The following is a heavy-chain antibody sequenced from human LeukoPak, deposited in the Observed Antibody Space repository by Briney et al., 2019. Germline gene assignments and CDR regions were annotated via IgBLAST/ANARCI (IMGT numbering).Heavy chain of an antibody. CDR2: INYSGST. D-gene: IGHD1-26*01. Sequence: PSETLSLTCTVSGGSISSSNYYWGWIRQSPGKGLVYVGSINYSGSTYYNPSLKSRVTISVDTSKNQFSLKLSSVTAADTAVYYCARVSGSYYINYYYYYDMDVWGQGTTVTVSS. CDR1: GGSISSSNYY. J-gene: IGHJ6*02. V-gene: IGHV4-39*07. CDR3: ARVSGSYYINYYYYYDMDV.